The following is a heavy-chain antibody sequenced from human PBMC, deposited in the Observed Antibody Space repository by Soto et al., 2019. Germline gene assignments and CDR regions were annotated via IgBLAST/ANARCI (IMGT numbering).Heavy chain of an antibody. J-gene: IGHJ5*02. D-gene: IGHD2-2*01. Sequence: EVQLVESGGGLVQPEGSLRLSCAASGFTFSSYWMSWVRQAPGKGLEWVANIKQDGSEKFYVDSVKGRFTISKDNAKNSVYLQMNSRRAEDTAVYYCARGHTTSPNWFVPWGQGTLVTVSS. CDR3: ARGHTTSPNWFVP. V-gene: IGHV3-7*03. CDR1: GFTFSSYW. CDR2: IKQDGSEK.